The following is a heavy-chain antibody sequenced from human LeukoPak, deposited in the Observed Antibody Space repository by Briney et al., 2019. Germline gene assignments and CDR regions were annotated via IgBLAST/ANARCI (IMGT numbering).Heavy chain of an antibody. CDR2: INPNIGDA. J-gene: IGHJ6*02. CDR1: GYTFTDYF. CDR3: ARVNGLGSSSSGGYYGMDV. V-gene: IGHV1-2*02. Sequence: GASVKVSCKASGYTFTDYFIHWVRQAPGQGLEWMGWINPNIGDASYAQKFQDRVTMTRDRSINTAYMELSRLTSDDTAVYYCARVNGLGSSSSGGYYGMDVWGQGTTVTVSS. D-gene: IGHD6-6*01.